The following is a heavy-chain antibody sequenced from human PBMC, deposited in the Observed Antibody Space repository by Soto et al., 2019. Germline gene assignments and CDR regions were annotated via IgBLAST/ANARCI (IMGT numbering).Heavy chain of an antibody. V-gene: IGHV4-31*03. D-gene: IGHD3-22*01. CDR1: GGSISSGGYY. CDR2: IYYSGST. CDR3: ARDLRDYYDCSCYYAAYFAY. Sequence: QVQLQESGPGLVKPSQTLSLTCTVSGGSISSGGYYWSWIRQHPGKGLEWIGYIYYSGSTYYNPSLKSRVTISVDTSKDQFSLKLSSVTAADTAVYYCARDLRDYYDCSCYYAAYFAYWGQGTLVTVSS. J-gene: IGHJ4*02.